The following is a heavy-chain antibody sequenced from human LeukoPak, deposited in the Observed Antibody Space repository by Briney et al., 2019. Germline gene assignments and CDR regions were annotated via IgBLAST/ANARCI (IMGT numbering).Heavy chain of an antibody. J-gene: IGHJ4*02. D-gene: IGHD6-13*01. CDR3: ARGEEGIAAADYYFDY. CDR2: IYYSGST. V-gene: IGHV4-61*01. Sequence: PSDTLSLTCTVSGGSVSSVSYYWSWIRQPPGKGLEWIGYIYYSGSTNYNPSLKSRVTISVDTSKNQFSLKLSSVTAADTAVYYCARGEEGIAAADYYFDYWGQGTLVTVSS. CDR1: GGSVSSVSYY.